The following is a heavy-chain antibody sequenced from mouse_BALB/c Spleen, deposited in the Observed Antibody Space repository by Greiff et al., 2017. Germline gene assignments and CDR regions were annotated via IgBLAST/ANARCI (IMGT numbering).Heavy chain of an antibody. Sequence: LQESGAELARPGASVKLSCKASGYTFTDYYINWVKQRTGQGLEWIGEIYPGSGNTYYNEKFKGKATLTADKSSSTAYMQLSSLTSEDSAVYFCARTFYYYGSRGAMDYWGQGTSVTVSS. D-gene: IGHD1-1*01. CDR3: ARTFYYYGSRGAMDY. J-gene: IGHJ4*01. V-gene: IGHV1-77*01. CDR1: GYTFTDYY. CDR2: IYPGSGNT.